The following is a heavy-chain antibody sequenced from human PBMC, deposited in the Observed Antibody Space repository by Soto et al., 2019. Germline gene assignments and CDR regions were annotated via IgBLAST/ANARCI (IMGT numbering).Heavy chain of an antibody. CDR1: GYTFTGYY. CDR2: INPNSGGT. J-gene: IGHJ5*02. Sequence: ASVKVSCKASGYTFTGYYMHWVRQAPGQGLEWMGWINPNSGGTNYAQKFQGWVTMTRDTSISTAYMELSRLRSDDTAVYYCAREFCSSTSCYDGGNWFDPWGRGTLVTVPS. D-gene: IGHD2-2*01. V-gene: IGHV1-2*04. CDR3: AREFCSSTSCYDGGNWFDP.